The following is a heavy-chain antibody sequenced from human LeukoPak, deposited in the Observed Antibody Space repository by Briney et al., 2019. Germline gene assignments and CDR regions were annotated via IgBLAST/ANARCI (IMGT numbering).Heavy chain of an antibody. V-gene: IGHV3-74*01. CDR1: GFTFSGFW. CDR3: ARAPMVRANVVDY. Sequence: LAGGSLRLSCAASGFTFSGFWMHWVRQAPGKGLVWVSCISFDGSDATYADSVKGRFTISRDNAKNTLHLQMDSLTVEDTAVYYCARAPMVRANVVDYWGQGTLVTVSS. J-gene: IGHJ4*02. D-gene: IGHD4/OR15-4a*01. CDR2: ISFDGSDA.